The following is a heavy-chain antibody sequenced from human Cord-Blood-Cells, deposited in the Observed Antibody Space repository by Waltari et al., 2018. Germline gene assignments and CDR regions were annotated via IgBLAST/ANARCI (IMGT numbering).Heavy chain of an antibody. V-gene: IGHV1-69*06. CDR3: ARDRPRGYSGYRIGGGAFDI. J-gene: IGHJ3*02. D-gene: IGHD5-12*01. CDR2: IIPSFGTA. CDR1: GGTFSSYA. Sequence: QVQLVQSGAEVKKPGSSVKVSCKASGGTFSSYAISWVRQAPGQGLEWMGGIIPSFGTANYAQKFQGRVTITADKSTSTAYMELSSLRSEDTAVYYCARDRPRGYSGYRIGGGAFDIWGQGTMVTVSS.